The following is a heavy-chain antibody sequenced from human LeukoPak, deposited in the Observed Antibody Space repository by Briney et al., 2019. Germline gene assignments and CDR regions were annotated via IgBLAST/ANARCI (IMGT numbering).Heavy chain of an antibody. D-gene: IGHD3-10*01. CDR2: VYYTGST. Sequence: SETLSLTCTVSGASVSSRNYYWSWIRQPPGKGLEWIGYVYYTGSTNYNPSLQRRVTMSVDTSKNQFSLKLTSVTAADTAVYYCARDLYGSGSFLPESPWGQGTLVTVSS. J-gene: IGHJ5*02. V-gene: IGHV4-61*01. CDR1: GASVSSRNYY. CDR3: ARDLYGSGSFLPESP.